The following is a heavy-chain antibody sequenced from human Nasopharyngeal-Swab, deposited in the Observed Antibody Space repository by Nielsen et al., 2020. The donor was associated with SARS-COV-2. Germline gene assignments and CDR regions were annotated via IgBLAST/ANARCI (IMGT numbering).Heavy chain of an antibody. CDR1: GFTFRSHD. Sequence: ESLKISCAASGFTFRSHDMTWVRQAPGKGLEWVSTISGSGGSTNYADSVKGRFTISRDNSENTLYLQMNSLRAEDTAVYYCANRRGSSWHPYCFDYWGQGTLVTVSS. J-gene: IGHJ4*02. CDR2: ISGSGGST. D-gene: IGHD6-13*01. V-gene: IGHV3-23*01. CDR3: ANRRGSSWHPYCFDY.